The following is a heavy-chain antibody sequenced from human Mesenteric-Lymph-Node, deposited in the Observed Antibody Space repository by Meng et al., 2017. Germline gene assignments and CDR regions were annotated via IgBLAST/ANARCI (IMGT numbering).Heavy chain of an antibody. Sequence: GESLKISCAASGFTFSSYAMSWVRQAPGKGLEWVSAISGSGGSTYYADSVKGRFTISRDNSKNTLYLQMNSLRAEDTAVYYCAKDDGRESAYYDFWSGYYYFDYWGQGTLVTVSS. D-gene: IGHD3-3*01. CDR2: ISGSGGST. CDR1: GFTFSSYA. CDR3: AKDDGRESAYYDFWSGYYYFDY. J-gene: IGHJ4*02. V-gene: IGHV3-23*01.